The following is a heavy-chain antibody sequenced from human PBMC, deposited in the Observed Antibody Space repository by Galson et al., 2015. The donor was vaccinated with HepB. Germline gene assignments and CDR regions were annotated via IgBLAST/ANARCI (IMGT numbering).Heavy chain of an antibody. J-gene: IGHJ5*02. V-gene: IGHV4-4*02. Sequence: ETLSLTCAVSGGSISSSNWWSWVRQPPGKGLEWIGEIYHSGSTNYNPSLKSRVTISVDTSKNQFSLKLSSVTAADTAVYYCARDRDDRWGLVRESNWFDPWGQGTLVTVSS. CDR1: GGSISSSNW. D-gene: IGHD2-21*02. CDR2: IYHSGST. CDR3: ARDRDDRWGLVRESNWFDP.